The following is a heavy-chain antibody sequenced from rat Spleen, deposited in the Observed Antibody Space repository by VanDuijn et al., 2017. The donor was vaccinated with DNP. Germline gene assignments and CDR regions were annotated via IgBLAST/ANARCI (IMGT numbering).Heavy chain of an antibody. Sequence: EVQLVESGGGSVQPGSPLKLSCAASGFSFRSNWLNWIRQAPGKGLAWVASITPDGSTTYYPDTVKGRFMISKDDARNTGYLQMNNLRSEDTAMYYCSSGGPNMVQGNWFAYWGQGTLVTVSS. J-gene: IGHJ3*01. CDR1: GFSFRSNW. CDR2: ITPDGSTT. V-gene: IGHV5-35*01. D-gene: IGHD1-11*01. CDR3: SSGGPNMVQGNWFAY.